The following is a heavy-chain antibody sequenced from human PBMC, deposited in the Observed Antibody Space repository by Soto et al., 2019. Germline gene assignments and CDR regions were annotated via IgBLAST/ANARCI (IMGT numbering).Heavy chain of an antibody. Sequence: QLQLQEMGPGLVRPSETLSLTCTVSGGSISSRSHYWGWIRQSPGKHLEWIGSSYYRGSTHYNPSLKTRVTISVDTSKNQVSLKVYSVTAADTAVYYCATADGFVVVTPFFEYWGQGILVTVSS. CDR2: SYYRGST. CDR1: GGSISSRSHY. CDR3: ATADGFVVVTPFFEY. D-gene: IGHD3-22*01. V-gene: IGHV4-39*01. J-gene: IGHJ4*02.